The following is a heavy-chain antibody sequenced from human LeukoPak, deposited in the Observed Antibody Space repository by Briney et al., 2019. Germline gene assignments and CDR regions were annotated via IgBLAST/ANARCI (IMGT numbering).Heavy chain of an antibody. CDR3: AKAPLAYYYDSSAQGDFDY. D-gene: IGHD3-22*01. J-gene: IGHJ4*02. CDR2: ISGSGGRT. Sequence: GGSLRLSCAASGFTFSSYAMSWVRQAPGKGLEWVSAISGSGGRTYYADSVKGRFTISRDNSKNTLHLQMNSLRAEDTAVYYCAKAPLAYYYDSSAQGDFDYWGQGTLVTVSS. V-gene: IGHV3-23*01. CDR1: GFTFSSYA.